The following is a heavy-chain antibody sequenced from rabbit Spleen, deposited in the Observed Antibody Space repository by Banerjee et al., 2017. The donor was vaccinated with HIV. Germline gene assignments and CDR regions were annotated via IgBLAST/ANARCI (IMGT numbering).Heavy chain of an antibody. CDR2: IDPVFGIT. J-gene: IGHJ6*01. V-gene: IGHV1S39*01. Sequence: QEQLKESGGGLVQPGGSLKLSCKASGFTLSSYYMNWVRQAPGKGLEWIGYIDPVFGITYYANWVNGRFTCSKTSSTTVTLQMTRLTAADTATYFCARAYDGWGWGGYYGDLWGPGTLVTVS. CDR3: ARAYDGWGWGGYYGDL. CDR1: GFTLSSYYM. D-gene: IGHD2-1*01.